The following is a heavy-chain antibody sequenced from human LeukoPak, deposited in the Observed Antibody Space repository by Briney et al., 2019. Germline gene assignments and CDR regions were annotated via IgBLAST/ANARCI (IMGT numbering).Heavy chain of an antibody. J-gene: IGHJ4*02. D-gene: IGHD3-22*01. Sequence: ASVKVSCKASGYTFTSYGISWVRQAPGQGLEWMGWISAYNGNTNYAQKLQGRVTMTTDTSTSTAYMELRSLRSDDTAVYYCARDGEDEAGSFTYYYDSSGYYYFDYWGQGTLVTVSS. CDR2: ISAYNGNT. CDR3: ARDGEDEAGSFTYYYDSSGYYYFDY. V-gene: IGHV1-18*01. CDR1: GYTFTSYG.